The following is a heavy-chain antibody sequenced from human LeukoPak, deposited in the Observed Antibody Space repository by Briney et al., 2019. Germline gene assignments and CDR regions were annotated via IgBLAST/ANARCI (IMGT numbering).Heavy chain of an antibody. Sequence: GGSLRLSCAASGFTFSSYGMHWVRQAPGKGLEWVAVISYDGSNKYYADSVKGRFTISRDNSRNTLYLQMDSLRAEDTTIYYCARARGTGWPFDCWGQGTLVTVSS. CDR1: GFTFSSYG. V-gene: IGHV3-30*03. D-gene: IGHD6-19*01. J-gene: IGHJ4*02. CDR2: ISYDGSNK. CDR3: ARARGTGWPFDC.